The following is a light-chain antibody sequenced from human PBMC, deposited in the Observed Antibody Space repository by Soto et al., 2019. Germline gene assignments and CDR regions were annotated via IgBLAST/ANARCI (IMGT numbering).Light chain of an antibody. J-gene: IGKJ2*01. V-gene: IGKV3-20*01. Sequence: EIVLTQSPGTLSLSPGERATLSCRASQSVSSSYLAWYQQKPGQAPRLLIYGASRSATGIPDRFSGSGSGTDYTLTISRLEPEDIAVYYCQQYGSSPPMYTFGQGTKLEIK. CDR2: GAS. CDR3: QQYGSSPPMYT. CDR1: QSVSSSY.